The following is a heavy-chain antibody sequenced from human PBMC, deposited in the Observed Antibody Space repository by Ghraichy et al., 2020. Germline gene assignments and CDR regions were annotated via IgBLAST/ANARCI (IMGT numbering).Heavy chain of an antibody. CDR1: GASISGFY. CDR2: IYYSGTT. V-gene: IGHV4-59*01. Sequence: SETLSLTCTVSGASISGFYWSWIRQPPGKGLEWIGHIYYSGTTNYSPSLKSRLTLSVDRSQNLVSLRLSSVTSADTAVYYCARVPTMFGVAPWGMDIWGQGTPVTV. D-gene: IGHD3-3*01. CDR3: ARVPTMFGVAPWGMDI. J-gene: IGHJ6*02.